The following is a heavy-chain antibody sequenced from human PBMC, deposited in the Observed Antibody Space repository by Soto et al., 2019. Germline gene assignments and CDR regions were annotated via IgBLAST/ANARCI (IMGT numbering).Heavy chain of an antibody. CDR3: AXXXXXSGPPFYYYGLDV. CDR2: VIPMSGSS. V-gene: IGHV1-69*06. D-gene: IGHD1-26*01. J-gene: IGHJ6*02. Sequence: QVQLVQSGAEVKKPGSSVKVSCKASGGTFSTYVISWVRQAXGQGLEWMGRVIPMSGSSNYAQKFQGRVTITADKDTSIAYMEVRSLRSEDXAVXXXAXXXXXSGPPFYYYGLDVWGQGTTVIVSS. CDR1: GGTFSTYV.